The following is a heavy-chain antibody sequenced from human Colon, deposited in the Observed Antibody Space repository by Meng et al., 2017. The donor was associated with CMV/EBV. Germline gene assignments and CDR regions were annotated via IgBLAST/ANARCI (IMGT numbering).Heavy chain of an antibody. V-gene: IGHV1-18*01. Sequence: ISWVRQAPGQGLEWMGWISAYNGNTNYAQKLQGRVTMTTDTSTSTAYMELRSLRSDDTAVYYCAREAQGLGYYDFWSGYYKYNWFDPWGQGTLVTVSS. J-gene: IGHJ5*02. CDR3: AREAQGLGYYDFWSGYYKYNWFDP. CDR2: ISAYNGNT. D-gene: IGHD3-3*01.